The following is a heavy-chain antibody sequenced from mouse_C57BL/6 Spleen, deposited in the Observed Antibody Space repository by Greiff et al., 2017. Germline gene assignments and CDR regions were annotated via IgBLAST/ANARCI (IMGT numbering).Heavy chain of an antibody. CDR2: INPSTGGT. CDR1: GYSFTGYY. D-gene: IGHD2-4*01. CDR3: ARSLYYYPLAY. J-gene: IGHJ3*01. V-gene: IGHV1-42*01. Sequence: VQLQQSGPELVKPGASVKLSCKASGYSFTGYYMNWVKQSPEKSLEWIGEINPSTGGTTYNQKFKAKDTLTVDKSSSTAYMQLKSLTSEDSAVYYSARSLYYYPLAYWGQGTLVTVSA.